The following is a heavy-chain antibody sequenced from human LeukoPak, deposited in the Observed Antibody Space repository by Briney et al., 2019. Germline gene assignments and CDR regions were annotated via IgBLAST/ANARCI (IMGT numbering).Heavy chain of an antibody. D-gene: IGHD3-9*01. J-gene: IGHJ4*02. Sequence: GGSLRLSCTASGFTFGDYAMSWVRQAPGKGLEWVGFIRSKAYGGTTEYAASVKGRFTISRDDSKSIAYLQMNSLKTEDTAVYYCTRELLDILTGYYPYDYWGQGTLVTVSS. CDR2: IRSKAYGGTT. CDR3: TRELLDILTGYYPYDY. CDR1: GFTFGDYA. V-gene: IGHV3-49*04.